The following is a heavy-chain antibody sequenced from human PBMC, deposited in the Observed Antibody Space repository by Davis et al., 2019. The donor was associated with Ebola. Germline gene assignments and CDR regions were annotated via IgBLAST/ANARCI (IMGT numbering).Heavy chain of an antibody. J-gene: IGHJ3*02. CDR1: AYSISSGYY. Sequence: PSETLSLTCAVSAYSISSGYYWGWIRQPPGKGLEWVGSIYHSGRTYYNPSLKSRVTMSVDTSKNQFSLKLTSVTAADTAAYYCARVSLDYGGNSGAFDIWGQGTVVTVSS. D-gene: IGHD4-23*01. CDR2: IYHSGRT. CDR3: ARVSLDYGGNSGAFDI. V-gene: IGHV4-38-2*01.